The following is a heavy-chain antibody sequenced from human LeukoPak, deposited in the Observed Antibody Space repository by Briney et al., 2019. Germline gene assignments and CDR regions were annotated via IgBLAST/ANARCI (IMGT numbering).Heavy chain of an antibody. J-gene: IGHJ4*02. CDR3: ARTWRYCSGGSCYPWDY. CDR2: INPNSGGT. V-gene: IGHV1-2*06. Sequence: GASLKVSCKASGYTFTGYYMHWVRQAPGQGLEWMGRINPNSGGTNYAQKFQARVTMTRDTSISTAYMELSRLRSDDTAVYYCARTWRYCSGGSCYPWDYWGQGNLVTVSS. CDR1: GYTFTGYY. D-gene: IGHD2-15*01.